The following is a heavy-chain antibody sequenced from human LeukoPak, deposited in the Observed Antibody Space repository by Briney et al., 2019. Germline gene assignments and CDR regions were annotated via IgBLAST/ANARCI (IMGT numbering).Heavy chain of an antibody. Sequence: GGSLRLSCVASGFTFSTFAMNWVRQAPGKGLEWVSTISETGRSTYYADSVKGQFTISRDNSKNTLYLQMNSLRAEDTAVYYCAKNRGAGSHYYYHMNVWGKGTTVTVSS. CDR2: ISETGRST. CDR1: GFTFSTFA. CDR3: AKNRGAGSHYYYHMNV. J-gene: IGHJ6*03. D-gene: IGHD1-26*01. V-gene: IGHV3-23*01.